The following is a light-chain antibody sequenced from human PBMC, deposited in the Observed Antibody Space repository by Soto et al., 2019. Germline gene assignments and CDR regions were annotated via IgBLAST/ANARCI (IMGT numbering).Light chain of an antibody. CDR2: SNN. CDR3: AAWDDSLIEVV. CDR1: SSNIGSNT. Sequence: QSVLTQPPSASGTPGQRVTISCSGSSSNIGSNTVNWYQQLPGTAPKLLIYSNNQRPSGVPDRFSGSKSGTSASLAISGLQSEDEADYYCAAWDDSLIEVVFGGGTKLPVL. J-gene: IGLJ2*01. V-gene: IGLV1-44*01.